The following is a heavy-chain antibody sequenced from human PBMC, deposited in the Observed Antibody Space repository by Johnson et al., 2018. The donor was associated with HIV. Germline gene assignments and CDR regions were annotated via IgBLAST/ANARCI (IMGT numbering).Heavy chain of an antibody. J-gene: IGHJ3*02. Sequence: VQLVESGGGLVQPGGSLRLSCAASGITVSSNYMSWVRQTPGKGLEWVSVIFSVGNTYYADSVKGRFTISRDNSNNMVYLQMNSLRAEDTAVYYCARVPWSLDAVDIWGQGTMVTVSS. V-gene: IGHV3-66*01. D-gene: IGHD2-15*01. CDR3: ARVPWSLDAVDI. CDR2: IFSVGNT. CDR1: GITVSSNY.